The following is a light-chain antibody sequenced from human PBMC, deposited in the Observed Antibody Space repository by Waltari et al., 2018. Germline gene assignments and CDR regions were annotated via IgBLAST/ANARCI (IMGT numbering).Light chain of an antibody. Sequence: DIVMTQSPDSLAVSLGERATINCKSSQSVLYSSNNKNYLAWYQQRPGQPPKLLIFWASTRQSGVPDRFSGSGSGTDFTLTISSLQAEDMALYYCQQYYTTPYTFGQGTKLEIK. CDR3: QQYYTTPYT. CDR1: QSVLYSSNNKNY. J-gene: IGKJ2*01. V-gene: IGKV4-1*01. CDR2: WAS.